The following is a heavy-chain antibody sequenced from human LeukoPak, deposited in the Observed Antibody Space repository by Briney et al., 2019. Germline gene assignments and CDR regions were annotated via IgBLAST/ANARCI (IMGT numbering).Heavy chain of an antibody. V-gene: IGHV3-23*01. CDR3: AKLTHFGVVKTNLDY. J-gene: IGHJ4*02. CDR2: ISASGGTT. CDR1: GFTFSNFA. D-gene: IGHD3-3*01. Sequence: AGGSLRLSCAASGFTFSNFAMSWVRQAPGKGLEWVSGISASGGTTYYGDSVKGRFTISRDNSKNTLYLQINSLRAEDTALYYCAKLTHFGVVKTNLDYLGQGTVVTVSA.